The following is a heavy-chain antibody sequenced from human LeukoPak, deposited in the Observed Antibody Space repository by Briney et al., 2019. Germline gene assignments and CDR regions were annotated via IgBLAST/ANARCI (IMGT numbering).Heavy chain of an antibody. CDR2: INPSGGIK. CDR1: GYTFTSYY. D-gene: IGHD4-17*01. CDR3: ARETTVTRNYDAFDI. Sequence: ASVKVSCKASGYTFTSYYMHWVRQAPGQGLEWMGIINPSGGIKSYAHKFQGRVTMTRDISTRTVYMELSSLRSEDTAVYYCARETTVTRNYDAFDIWGQGTMVTVSS. V-gene: IGHV1-46*01. J-gene: IGHJ3*02.